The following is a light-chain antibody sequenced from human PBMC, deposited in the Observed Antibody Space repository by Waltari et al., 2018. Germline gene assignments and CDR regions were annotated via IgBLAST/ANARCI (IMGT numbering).Light chain of an antibody. J-gene: IGLJ2*01. CDR1: SSDVGGYNY. CDR3: CSYAGSYTVV. Sequence: QSALTPPRSVSGSPGQSVTIPCTATSSDVGGYNYVSWYQQHPVKAPKLMIYDVNKRPSGVPDRFSGSKSGNPASLTISGLQAEDEADYYCCSYAGSYTVVFGGGTKLTVL. V-gene: IGLV2-11*01. CDR2: DVN.